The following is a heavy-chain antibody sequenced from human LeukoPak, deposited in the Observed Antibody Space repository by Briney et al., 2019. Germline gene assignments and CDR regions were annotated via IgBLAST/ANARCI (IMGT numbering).Heavy chain of an antibody. V-gene: IGHV3-23*01. D-gene: IGHD6-13*01. CDR3: AKARGIAAAVDY. Sequence: GGSLRLSCAASGFTFSSYSMNWVRQAPGKGLEWVSAISGSGGSTYYADSVKGRFTISRDNSKNTLYLQMNSLRAEDTAVYYCAKARGIAAAVDYWGQGTLVTVSS. CDR2: ISGSGGST. CDR1: GFTFSSYS. J-gene: IGHJ4*02.